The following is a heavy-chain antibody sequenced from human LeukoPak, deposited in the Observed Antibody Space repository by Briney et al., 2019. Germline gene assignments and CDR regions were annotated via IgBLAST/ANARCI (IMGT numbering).Heavy chain of an antibody. Sequence: GESLKISCKGSGYSFTSYWIGWVRQMPGKGLEWMGIIYPGDPDTRYSPSLQGQVTISADKSISTAYLQWSSLKASDTAVYYCARRRYSSWENDLWGQGTLVTVSS. CDR1: GYSFTSYW. CDR3: ARRRYSSWENDL. J-gene: IGHJ4*02. V-gene: IGHV5-51*01. CDR2: IYPGDPDT. D-gene: IGHD6-6*01.